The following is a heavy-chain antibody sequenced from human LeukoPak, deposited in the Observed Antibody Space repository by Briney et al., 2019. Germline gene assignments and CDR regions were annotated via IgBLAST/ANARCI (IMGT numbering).Heavy chain of an antibody. CDR2: ISAYNGNT. CDR1: GYTFTSYG. CDR3: ARVETFLEWLIIGDY. Sequence: ASVKVSCKASGYTFTSYGISWVRQAPGQGLEWMGWISAYNGNTNYAQKLQGRVTMTTDTSTSTAYMELRSLRSDDTAVHYCARVETFLEWLIIGDYWGQGTLVTVSS. D-gene: IGHD3-3*02. J-gene: IGHJ4*02. V-gene: IGHV1-18*01.